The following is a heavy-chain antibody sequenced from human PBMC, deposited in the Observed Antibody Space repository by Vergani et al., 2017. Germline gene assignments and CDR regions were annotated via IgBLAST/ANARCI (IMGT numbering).Heavy chain of an antibody. Sequence: QVQLVQSGAEVKKPGSSVKVSCKASGGTFSSYTISWVRQAPGQGLEWMGRIIPILGIANYAQKFQGRVTITRDTSASTAYMELSSLRSEDTAVYYCARPSRTLLWFGESSYYFDYWGQGTLVTVSS. CDR3: ARPSRTLLWFGESSYYFDY. V-gene: IGHV1-69*02. CDR2: IIPILGIA. J-gene: IGHJ4*02. D-gene: IGHD3-10*01. CDR1: GGTFSSYT.